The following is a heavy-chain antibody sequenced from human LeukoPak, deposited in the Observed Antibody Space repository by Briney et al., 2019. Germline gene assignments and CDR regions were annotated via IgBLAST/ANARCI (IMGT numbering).Heavy chain of an antibody. J-gene: IGHJ4*02. CDR2: IYYSGST. CDR1: GGSISSCY. CDR3: ARHTTVVPPHYFDY. V-gene: IGHV4-59*08. D-gene: IGHD4-23*01. Sequence: PSETLSLTCTVSGGSISSCYWSWIRQPPGKGLEWLGYIYYSGSTNYNPSLKSRVTISLDTSKNQISLKLSSVTAADTAVYYCARHTTVVPPHYFDYWGQGTLVTVSS.